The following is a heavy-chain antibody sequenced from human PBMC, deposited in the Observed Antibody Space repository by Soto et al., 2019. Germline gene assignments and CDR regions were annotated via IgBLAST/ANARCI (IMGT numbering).Heavy chain of an antibody. CDR1: GGTFSSYT. CDR2: IIPILGIA. V-gene: IGHV1-69*02. CDR3: ASTFGVAVATGYYYGMDV. D-gene: IGHD6-19*01. Sequence: GASVKVSCTASGGTFSSYTISWVRQAPGQGLEWMGRIIPILGIANYAQKFQGRVTITADKSTSTAYMELSSLRSEDTAVYYCASTFGVAVATGYYYGMDVWGQGTTVTVSS. J-gene: IGHJ6*02.